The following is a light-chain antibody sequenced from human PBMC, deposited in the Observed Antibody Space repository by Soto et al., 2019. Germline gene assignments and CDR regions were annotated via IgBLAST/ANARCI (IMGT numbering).Light chain of an antibody. J-gene: IGKJ3*01. V-gene: IGKV3-20*01. Sequence: EIVLTQSPGTLSLSPGERATLSCRASQSISNSYLVWYQQKPGQPPRLLIYGASSRATGIPDRFSGSGSGTDFTLTISRLEPEDFAVYYCQQYGGSPFTFGPGTKVDIK. CDR3: QQYGGSPFT. CDR1: QSISNSY. CDR2: GAS.